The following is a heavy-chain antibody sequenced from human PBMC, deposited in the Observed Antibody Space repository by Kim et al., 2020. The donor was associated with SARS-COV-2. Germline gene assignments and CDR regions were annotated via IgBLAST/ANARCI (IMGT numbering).Heavy chain of an antibody. CDR1: GYSFTSYW. CDR2: IDPSDSYT. J-gene: IGHJ6*02. CDR3: ARHGVVPAAIGGAYYYYGMDV. V-gene: IGHV5-10-1*01. Sequence: GESLKISCKGSGYSFTSYWISWVRQMPGKGLEWMGRIDPSDSYTNYSPSFQGHVTISADKSISTAYLQWSSLKASDTAMYYCARHGVVPAAIGGAYYYYGMDVWGQGTPVTVSS. D-gene: IGHD2-2*01.